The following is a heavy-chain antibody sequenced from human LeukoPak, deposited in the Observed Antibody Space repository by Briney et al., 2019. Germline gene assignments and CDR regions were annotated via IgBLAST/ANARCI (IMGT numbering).Heavy chain of an antibody. Sequence: GGALTLSCAASGFTFSSYEMNWVRQAPGKGLEGVSYISSSCSTIYYADSVKGRFIIPRDNAKKSLYLQMNSLRAEATAVYYCPRVTGSGSTTPNWFDPWGQGTLVTVSS. J-gene: IGHJ5*02. D-gene: IGHD3-10*01. CDR3: PRVTGSGSTTPNWFDP. CDR1: GFTFSSYE. V-gene: IGHV3-48*03. CDR2: ISSSCSTI.